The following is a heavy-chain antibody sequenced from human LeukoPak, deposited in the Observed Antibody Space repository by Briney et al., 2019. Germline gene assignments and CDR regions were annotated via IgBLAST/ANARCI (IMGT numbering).Heavy chain of an antibody. CDR1: GFTFGDFY. J-gene: IGHJ4*02. D-gene: IGHD3-10*01. Sequence: GGSLRLSCAASGFTFGDFYMTWIRQAPGKGPEWVSFISSTGSSIYYADSVKGRFTISRDNDENSLFLHMTSLRVEDTAVYYCARQPMIRGVNVFDSWGQGTLAIVSS. V-gene: IGHV3-11*01. CDR3: ARQPMIRGVNVFDS. CDR2: ISSTGSSI.